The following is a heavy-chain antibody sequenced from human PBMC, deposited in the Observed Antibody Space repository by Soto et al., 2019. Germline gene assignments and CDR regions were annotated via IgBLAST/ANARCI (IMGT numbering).Heavy chain of an antibody. D-gene: IGHD4-4*01. V-gene: IGHV1-2*04. CDR2: INPNSGGT. CDR1: GYTFTGYY. Sequence: ASVKVSCKASGYTFTGYYMHWVRQAPGQGLEWMGWINPNSGGTNYAQKFQGWVTMTRDTSISTAYMELSRLRSDDTAVYYCASQAIDYEGFRGYRNGRSVRARRSTVPASS. CDR3: ASQAIDYEGFRGYRNGRSV. J-gene: IGHJ6*02.